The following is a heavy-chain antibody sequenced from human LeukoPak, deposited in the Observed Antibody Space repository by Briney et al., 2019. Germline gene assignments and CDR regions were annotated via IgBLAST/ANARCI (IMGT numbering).Heavy chain of an antibody. V-gene: IGHV3-23*01. D-gene: IGHD1-26*01. J-gene: IGHJ4*02. Sequence: GGSLRLSCAASGFTLNIYAMTWVRQAPGKGLEWVSVISGSGGSTDYADSVKGRFTISRDISKNTMYLQMDSLRAEDTAVYFCAKTTISGTYGTFFDYWGQGTLVTVSS. CDR1: GFTLNIYA. CDR3: AKTTISGTYGTFFDY. CDR2: ISGSGGST.